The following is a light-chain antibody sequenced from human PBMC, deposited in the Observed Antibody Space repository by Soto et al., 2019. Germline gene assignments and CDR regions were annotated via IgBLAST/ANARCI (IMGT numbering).Light chain of an antibody. CDR2: AAS. CDR3: QQSYTSLFT. J-gene: IGKJ3*01. Sequence: DIQMTQSPSSLSASVGDRVTITCRASQSIRSYLNWYQQKPGKAPNLLIYAASNLQSGVPSRFSGSGSGTDFTLTISSLQPEDFATYFCQQSYTSLFTFGPGTKLDIK. V-gene: IGKV1-39*01. CDR1: QSIRSY.